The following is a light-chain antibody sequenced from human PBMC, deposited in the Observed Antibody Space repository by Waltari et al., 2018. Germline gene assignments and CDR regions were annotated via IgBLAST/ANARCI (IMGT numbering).Light chain of an antibody. V-gene: IGKV1-39*01. CDR3: QHNYISPPT. CDR1: QSIGTS. J-gene: IGKJ1*01. Sequence: DIQMTQSPSSLPAFVGDSVTITCRASQSIGTSLNWYQQKPGKAPKFLIYASFTLQSWVPSRFSGSGSGTDFTLTISSLQPEDFATYYCQHNYISPPTFGQGTKVEIK. CDR2: ASF.